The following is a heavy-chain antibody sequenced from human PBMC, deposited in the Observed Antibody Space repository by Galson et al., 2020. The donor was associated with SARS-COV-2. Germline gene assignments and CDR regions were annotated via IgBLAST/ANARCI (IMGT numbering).Heavy chain of an antibody. CDR3: ARAPDVDVLTGYYADGFDF. CDR1: GGSFSGYC. J-gene: IGHJ3*01. CDR2: INHSGTT. D-gene: IGHD3-9*01. V-gene: IGHV4-34*01. Sequence: SETLSLTCAVYGGSFSGYCWSWIRQAPGRGLEWIGEINHSGTTNYNPSLKSRVTISVDTSKNQFSLKLSSVTAADTAVYYCARAPDVDVLTGYYADGFDFWGRGTMVTVSS.